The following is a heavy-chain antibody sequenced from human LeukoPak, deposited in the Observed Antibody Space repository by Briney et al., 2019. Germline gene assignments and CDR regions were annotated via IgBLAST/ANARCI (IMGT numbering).Heavy chain of an antibody. CDR2: IYYSGST. V-gene: IGHV4-61*01. J-gene: IGHJ4*02. CDR1: GGSVSSGSYY. Sequence: PSETLSLTCTVSGGSVSSGSYYWSWIRQPPGKGLEWIGYIYYSGSTNYNPSLKSRVTISVDTSKNQFSLKLSSVTAADTAVYYCARDRLGDWGQGTLVTVSS. CDR3: ARDRLGD. D-gene: IGHD6-25*01.